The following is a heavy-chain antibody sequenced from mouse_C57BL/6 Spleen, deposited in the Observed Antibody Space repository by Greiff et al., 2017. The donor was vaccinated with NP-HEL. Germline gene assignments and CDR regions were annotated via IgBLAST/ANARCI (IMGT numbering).Heavy chain of an antibody. V-gene: IGHV1-80*01. CDR1: GYAFSSYW. CDR2: IYPGDGDT. J-gene: IGHJ4*01. CDR3: AGARDSYYYAMDY. Sequence: QVQLKQSGAELVKPGASVKISCKASGYAFSSYWMNWVKQRPGKGLEWIGHIYPGDGDTNYNGKFKGKATLTADKSSSTAYMQLSSLTSEDSAVYFCAGARDSYYYAMDYWGQGPSVTVSS.